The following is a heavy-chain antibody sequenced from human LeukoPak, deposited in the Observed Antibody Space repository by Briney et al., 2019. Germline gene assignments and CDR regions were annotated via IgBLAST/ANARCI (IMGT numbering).Heavy chain of an antibody. CDR1: GCTFTSYY. V-gene: IGHV1-46*01. Sequence: GASVKVSCKASGCTFTSYYMHWVRQAPGQGLEWMGIINPSGGSTSYAQKFQGRVTMTRDTSTSTVYMELSSLRSEDTAVYYCARDPTPRSYYDFWSGYRVYFDYWGQGTLVTVSS. CDR3: ARDPTPRSYYDFWSGYRVYFDY. CDR2: INPSGGST. D-gene: IGHD3-3*01. J-gene: IGHJ4*02.